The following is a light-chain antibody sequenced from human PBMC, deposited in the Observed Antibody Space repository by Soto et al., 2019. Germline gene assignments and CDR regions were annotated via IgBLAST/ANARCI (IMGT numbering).Light chain of an antibody. CDR3: QQDFDYHRT. CDR1: QDIRND. CDR2: AAS. Sequence: AIQMTQSPSFLSASVGDRVIITCRASQDIRNDLGWYQHKPGKAPKVLISAASNLQSGVPSRFSGSGSGTEFTLTINSLQPEDFASYYCQQDFDYHRTFGQGTKVEIK. V-gene: IGKV1-6*01. J-gene: IGKJ1*01.